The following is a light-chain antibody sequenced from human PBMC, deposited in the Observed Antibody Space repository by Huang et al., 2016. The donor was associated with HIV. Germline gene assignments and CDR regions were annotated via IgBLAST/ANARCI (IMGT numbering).Light chain of an antibody. J-gene: IGKJ3*01. Sequence: VLTQSPATLSLSPGERASLSCRASQSISTFLAWYQQKPGQAHRLLIYDASDRATGIPARFSGSVSGTDFTLTISSLEPEDFAVYYCQQRFTFGPGTKVDIK. CDR3: QQRFT. V-gene: IGKV3-11*01. CDR1: QSISTF. CDR2: DAS.